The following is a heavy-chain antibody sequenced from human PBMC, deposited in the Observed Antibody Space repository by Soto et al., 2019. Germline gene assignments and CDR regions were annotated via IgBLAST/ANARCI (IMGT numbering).Heavy chain of an antibody. J-gene: IGHJ6*02. CDR2: IFDGGSA. D-gene: IGHD4-17*01. Sequence: SETLSLTCTVSGGTITYYYWSWIRQAPGKGLEWLGYIFDGGSANCNPSLKSRVSFSLDKSQNQLSLKLTSVTGADTAIYYCVSXEGTPTVTGDYYYAADAWGQGTAVTVSS. CDR3: VSXEGTPTVTGDYYYAADA. CDR1: GGTITYYY. V-gene: IGHV4-59*12.